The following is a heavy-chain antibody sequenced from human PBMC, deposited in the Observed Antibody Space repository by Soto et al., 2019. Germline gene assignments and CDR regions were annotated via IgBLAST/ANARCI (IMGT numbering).Heavy chain of an antibody. V-gene: IGHV1-24*01. CDR1: GYTLTELS. CDR2: FDPEDGET. Sequence: GASVKVSCKVSGYTLTELSMHWVRQAPGKGLEWMGGFDPEDGETIYAQKFQGRVTMTEDTSTDTAYMELSSLRSEDTAVYYCATWGYRSSQEGIFDYWGQGTLVTVSS. CDR3: ATWGYRSSQEGIFDY. J-gene: IGHJ4*02. D-gene: IGHD6-13*01.